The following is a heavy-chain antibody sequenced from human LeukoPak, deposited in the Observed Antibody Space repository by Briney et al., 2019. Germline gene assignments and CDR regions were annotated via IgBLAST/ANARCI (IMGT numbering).Heavy chain of an antibody. Sequence: SETLSLTCAVYGGSFSGYYWSWIRQPPGKGLEWIGEINHSGSTNYNPSLKSRVTISADTSKNQFSLKLSSVTAADTAVYYCARVRSSSWYNYYYYGMDVWGKGTTVTVSS. CDR2: INHSGST. D-gene: IGHD6-13*01. V-gene: IGHV4-34*01. CDR1: GGSFSGYY. J-gene: IGHJ6*04. CDR3: ARVRSSSWYNYYYYGMDV.